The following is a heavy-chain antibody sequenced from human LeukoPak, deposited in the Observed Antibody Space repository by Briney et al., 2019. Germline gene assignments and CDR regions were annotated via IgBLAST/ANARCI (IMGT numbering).Heavy chain of an antibody. CDR3: ARATTRGLGGGSKRWLQLPYFDY. CDR1: GGSFSGYY. V-gene: IGHV4-34*01. D-gene: IGHD5-24*01. Sequence: SETLSLTCAVYGGSFSGYYWSWIRQPPGKGLEWIGEINHSGSTNYNPSLKSRVTISVDTSKNQFSLKLSSVTAADTAVYYCARATTRGLGGGSKRWLQLPYFDYWGQGTLVTVSS. CDR2: INHSGST. J-gene: IGHJ4*02.